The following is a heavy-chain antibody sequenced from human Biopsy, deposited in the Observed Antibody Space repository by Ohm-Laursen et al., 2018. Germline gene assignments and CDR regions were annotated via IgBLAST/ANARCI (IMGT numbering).Heavy chain of an antibody. Sequence: GTLSLTCTVSGGSISNNSYYWGWIRQPPGKGLEWIGGIFYRGSTHYKPSLKSRVTISVDTSKNQFSLKLNSVTAADTAVYYCARDYDTSGYYYVSWGQGTLVTVSS. V-gene: IGHV4-39*01. J-gene: IGHJ5*02. D-gene: IGHD3-22*01. CDR1: GGSISNNSYY. CDR2: IFYRGST. CDR3: ARDYDTSGYYYVS.